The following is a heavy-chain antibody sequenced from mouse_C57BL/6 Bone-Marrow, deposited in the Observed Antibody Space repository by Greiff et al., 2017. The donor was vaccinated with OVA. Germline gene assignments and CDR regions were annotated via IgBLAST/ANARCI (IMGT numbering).Heavy chain of an antibody. CDR2: ISPRSGNT. D-gene: IGHD1-1*01. CDR3: APTPNYYGSSPNAMDY. V-gene: IGHV1-81*01. CDR1: GYTFTSYG. Sequence: VQLQQSGAELARPGASVKLSCKASGYTFTSYGISWVKQRTGQGLEWIGEISPRSGNTYYNETFQGKATLTADKSSSTAYMELRSLTSEDSAVYFCAPTPNYYGSSPNAMDYWGQGTSVTVSS. J-gene: IGHJ4*01.